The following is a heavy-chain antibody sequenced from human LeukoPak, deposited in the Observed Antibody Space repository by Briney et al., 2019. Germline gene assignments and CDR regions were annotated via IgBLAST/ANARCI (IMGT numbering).Heavy chain of an antibody. CDR3: AKVHRYCTNGVCYQYYGMDV. D-gene: IGHD2-8*01. V-gene: IGHV3-7*03. J-gene: IGHJ6*02. Sequence: GGSLRLSCAASGFTFSSYWMSWVRQAPGKGLEWVANIKQDGSEKYYVDSVKGRFTISRDNSKNTLYLQMNSLRAEDTAVYYCAKVHRYCTNGVCYQYYGMDVWGQGTTVTVSS. CDR2: IKQDGSEK. CDR1: GFTFSSYW.